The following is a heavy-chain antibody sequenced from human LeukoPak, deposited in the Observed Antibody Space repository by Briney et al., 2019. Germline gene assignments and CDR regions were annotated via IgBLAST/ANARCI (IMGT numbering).Heavy chain of an antibody. Sequence: GWSLTLSCEASGLTFISYGMRWVRQAPGKGLQWVSAIAGDGTTTYYADSVKGRFTITRDNSKNMLYLQMSSLRAEDTAVYYCAKMQGYFDYWGQGTLVPVSS. CDR3: AKMQGYFDY. V-gene: IGHV3-23*01. CDR2: IAGDGTTT. J-gene: IGHJ4*02. CDR1: GLTFISYG.